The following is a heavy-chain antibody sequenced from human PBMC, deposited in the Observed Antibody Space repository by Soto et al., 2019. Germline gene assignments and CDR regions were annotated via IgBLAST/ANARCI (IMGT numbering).Heavy chain of an antibody. J-gene: IGHJ4*02. D-gene: IGHD3-22*01. V-gene: IGHV3-30*18. Sequence: GGSLRLSCEVSGFTFSAYGMHWVRQAPGKGLEWVAAISHDGTNKNYGDSVKGRFTISRDNSKKTLYQKMNSMRPEDTALYYCAKDEYYYSRSGYYIFDSWGQGTLVTVSS. CDR2: ISHDGTNK. CDR3: AKDEYYYSRSGYYIFDS. CDR1: GFTFSAYG.